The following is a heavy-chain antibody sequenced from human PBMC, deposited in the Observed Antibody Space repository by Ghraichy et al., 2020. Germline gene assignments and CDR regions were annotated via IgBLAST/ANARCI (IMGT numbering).Heavy chain of an antibody. CDR2: IKQDGSEK. Sequence: GESLNISCAASGFTFSSYWMNWVRQAPGKGLEWVANIKQDGSEKYYVDSVEGRFTISRDNAKNSLYLQMNTLRAEDTAVYYCARKAVPYGDYRRGMDVWGQGTTVTVSS. CDR1: GFTFSSYW. J-gene: IGHJ6*02. CDR3: ARKAVPYGDYRRGMDV. V-gene: IGHV3-7*01. D-gene: IGHD4-17*01.